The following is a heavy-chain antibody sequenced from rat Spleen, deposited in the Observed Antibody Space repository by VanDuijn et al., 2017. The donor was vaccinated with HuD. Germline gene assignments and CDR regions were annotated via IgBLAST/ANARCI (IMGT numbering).Heavy chain of an antibody. CDR1: GFSLISNG. CDR2: IWTTGST. J-gene: IGHJ2*01. Sequence: QVQLKESGPGLVQPSQTLSLTCTVSGFSLISNGVSWVRQPPGKGLEWMGVIWTTGSTVYNSLLTSRLTISRDTSKSQIFLKMNNLQTEDTAMYFCARSLPGYYFDYWGQGVMVTVSS. CDR3: ARSLPGYYFDY. V-gene: IGHV2-16*01. D-gene: IGHD1-4*01.